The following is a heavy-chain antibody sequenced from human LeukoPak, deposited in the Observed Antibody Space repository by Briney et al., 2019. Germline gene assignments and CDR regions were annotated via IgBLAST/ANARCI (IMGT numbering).Heavy chain of an antibody. CDR2: IIPIFGTA. CDR1: GGTFSSYA. V-gene: IGHV1-69*05. D-gene: IGHD6-19*01. J-gene: IGHJ5*02. CDR3: ARVPVADDNWFDP. Sequence: ASVKVSCKASGGTFSSYAISWVRQAPGQGLEWMGGIIPIFGTANYAQKFQGRVTITTDESTSTAYMELSSLRSEDTAVYYCARVPVADDNWFDPWGQGTLVTVFS.